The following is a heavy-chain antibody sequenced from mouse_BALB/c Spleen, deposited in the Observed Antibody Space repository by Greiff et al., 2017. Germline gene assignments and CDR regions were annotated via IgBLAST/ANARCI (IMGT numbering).Heavy chain of an antibody. CDR2: IWAGGST. Sequence: VKVVESGPGLVAPSQSLSITCTVSGFSLTSYGVHWVRQPPGKGLEWLGVIWAGGSTNYNSALMSRLSISKDNSKSQVFLKMNSLQTDDTAMYYCARKDILSMDYWGQGTSVTVSS. CDR1: GFSLTSYG. D-gene: IGHD6-1*01. V-gene: IGHV2-9*02. CDR3: ARKDILSMDY. J-gene: IGHJ4*01.